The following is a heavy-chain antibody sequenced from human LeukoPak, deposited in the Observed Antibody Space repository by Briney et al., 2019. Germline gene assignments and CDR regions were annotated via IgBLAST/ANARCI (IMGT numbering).Heavy chain of an antibody. J-gene: IGHJ3*02. CDR1: GFTFSSYG. V-gene: IGHV3-30*18. CDR3: AKDQGGSYFRSSAFDI. D-gene: IGHD1-26*01. CDR2: ISYDGSNK. Sequence: GGSLRLSCAASGFTFSSYGMHWVRQAPGKGLEWVAVISYDGSNKYYADSVKGRFTISRDNSKNTLYLQMNSLRAEDTAVYYCAKDQGGSYFRSSAFDIWGQGTMVTVSS.